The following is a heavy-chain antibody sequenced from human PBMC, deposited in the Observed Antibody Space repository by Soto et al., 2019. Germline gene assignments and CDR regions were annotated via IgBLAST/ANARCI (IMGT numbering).Heavy chain of an antibody. D-gene: IGHD2-2*01. Sequence: EVQLLESGGGLVQPGGSLRLSCAVSGFTFXNYAMSWVRQAPGKGLEWVSGISGSGDSTNYGDSVKGRFTISRDNAKNTLYLQMNSLRAEDTAVYYCARRLYCSSSSCYAVDYWGQGTLVTVSS. V-gene: IGHV3-23*01. J-gene: IGHJ4*02. CDR3: ARRLYCSSSSCYAVDY. CDR2: ISGSGDST. CDR1: GFTFXNYA.